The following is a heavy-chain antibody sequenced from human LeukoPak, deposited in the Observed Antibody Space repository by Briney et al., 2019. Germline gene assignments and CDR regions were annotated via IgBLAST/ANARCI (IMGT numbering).Heavy chain of an antibody. Sequence: GGSLRLSCAASGFTFNRYTMAWVRQAPGKGLDWVSSISSSGHYIYYADSLKGRFTMSRDNANNLLYLQMNSLRVEDTAVYYCARAVVPSAIEEAFDIWGQGTMVTVSS. D-gene: IGHD2-2*02. J-gene: IGHJ3*02. CDR3: ARAVVPSAIEEAFDI. V-gene: IGHV3-21*01. CDR1: GFTFNRYT. CDR2: ISSSGHYI.